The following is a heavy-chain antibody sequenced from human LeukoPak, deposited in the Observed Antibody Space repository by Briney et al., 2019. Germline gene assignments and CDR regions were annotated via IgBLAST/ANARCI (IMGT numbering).Heavy chain of an antibody. J-gene: IGHJ4*02. Sequence: GASVKVSCTASGYTFTSYGISWVRQAPGQGLEWMGWISAYNDNTNYAQKLQGRVTMTTDTSTSTAYMELRSLRSEDTAVYYCALGDSYDTFDYWGQGTLVTVSS. D-gene: IGHD5-18*01. V-gene: IGHV1-18*01. CDR2: ISAYNDNT. CDR3: ALGDSYDTFDY. CDR1: GYTFTSYG.